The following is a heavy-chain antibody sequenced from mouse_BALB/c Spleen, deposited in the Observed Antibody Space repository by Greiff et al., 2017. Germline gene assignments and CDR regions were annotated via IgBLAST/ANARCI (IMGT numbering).Heavy chain of an antibody. Sequence: EVMLVESGGDLVKPGGSLKLSCAASGFTFSSYGMSWVRQTPDKRLEWVATISSGGSYTYYPDSVKGRFTISRDNAKNTLYLQMSSLKSEDTAMYYCAGITTAWCAYWGQGTLVTVSA. CDR1: GFTFSSYG. D-gene: IGHD2-4*01. CDR2: ISSGGSYT. CDR3: AGITTAWCAY. J-gene: IGHJ3*01. V-gene: IGHV5-6*01.